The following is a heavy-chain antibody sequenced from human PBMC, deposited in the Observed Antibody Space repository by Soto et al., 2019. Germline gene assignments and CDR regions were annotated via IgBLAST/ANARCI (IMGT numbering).Heavy chain of an antibody. J-gene: IGHJ5*02. CDR1: GGTFISYA. Sequence: SSVKVSCKASGGTFISYAISWVRQAPGQGLAWMGGIIPIFGTANYAQKFQGRVTITADKSTSTAYMELSSLRSEDTAVYYCARGAPSLLTGGWFDPWGQGTLVTVSS. D-gene: IGHD7-27*01. CDR3: ARGAPSLLTGGWFDP. V-gene: IGHV1-69*06. CDR2: IIPIFGTA.